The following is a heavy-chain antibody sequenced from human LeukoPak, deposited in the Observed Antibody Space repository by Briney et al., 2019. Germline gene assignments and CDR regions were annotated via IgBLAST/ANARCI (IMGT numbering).Heavy chain of an antibody. CDR3: ARVKLTMVRGVIKIMKFDY. CDR2: MNPNSGNT. J-gene: IGHJ4*02. V-gene: IGHV1-8*01. D-gene: IGHD3-10*01. Sequence: APVKVSCKAPGYTFTSYDINWVRQATGQGLEWMGWMNPNSGNTGYAQKFQGRVTMTRNTSISTAYMELSSLRSEDTAVYYCARVKLTMVRGVIKIMKFDYWGQGTLVTVSS. CDR1: GYTFTSYD.